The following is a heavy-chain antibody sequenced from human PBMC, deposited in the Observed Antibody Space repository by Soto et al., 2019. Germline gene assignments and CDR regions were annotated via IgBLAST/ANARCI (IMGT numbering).Heavy chain of an antibody. CDR3: AKDIHAYCSGGSCIYWYFDL. Sequence: EVQLLESGGGLVQPGGSLRLSCAASGFTFSSYAMSWVRQAPGKGLEWVSAISGSGGSTYYADYVKGRFTISRDNSKNTLYLQMNSLRAEDTAVYYCAKDIHAYCSGGSCIYWYFDLWGRGTLVTVSS. V-gene: IGHV3-23*01. CDR1: GFTFSSYA. CDR2: ISGSGGST. J-gene: IGHJ2*01. D-gene: IGHD2-15*01.